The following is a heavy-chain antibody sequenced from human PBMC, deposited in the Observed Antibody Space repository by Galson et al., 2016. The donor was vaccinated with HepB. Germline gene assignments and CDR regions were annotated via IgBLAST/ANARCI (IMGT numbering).Heavy chain of an antibody. V-gene: IGHV3-74*01. CDR2: LKSDGRST. CDR3: RIGTAGLDY. Sequence: SLRLSCAASGFTFSSHWMHWVRQAPGKGLVCVSRLKSDGRSTYYADSVKGRFTISRDNAKNTRYLQMNILGAEDTAVYYSRIGTAGLDYWGQGTLVTVSS. D-gene: IGHD6-13*01. CDR1: GFTFSSHW. J-gene: IGHJ4*02.